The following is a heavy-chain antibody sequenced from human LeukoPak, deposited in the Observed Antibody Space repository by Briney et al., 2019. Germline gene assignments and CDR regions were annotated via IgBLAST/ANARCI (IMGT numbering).Heavy chain of an antibody. CDR3: AKDVVGSLDY. CDR2: IKGDESAR. V-gene: IGHV3-7*01. J-gene: IGHJ4*02. CDR1: GFTFSSYW. D-gene: IGHD1-26*01. Sequence: PGGSLRLSCAASGFTFSSYWMAWVRQAPGKGLEGVANIKGDESARHHADSVKGRFTISRDNTRNSLYLQMTNLRGDDTAVYYCAKDVVGSLDYWGQGTLVTVSS.